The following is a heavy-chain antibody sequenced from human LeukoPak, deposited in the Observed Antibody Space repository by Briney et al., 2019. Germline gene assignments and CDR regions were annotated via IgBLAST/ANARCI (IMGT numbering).Heavy chain of an antibody. Sequence: GGSLRLSCAASGFTFSGSAMHWVRQASGKGLEWVGRIRSKANSYATAYAASVKGRFTISRDDSKNTAYLQMNSLRAEDTAVYYCAKDQDSSGSEPFDYWGQGTLVTVSS. J-gene: IGHJ4*02. V-gene: IGHV3-73*01. CDR3: AKDQDSSGSEPFDY. CDR1: GFTFSGSA. D-gene: IGHD6-19*01. CDR2: IRSKANSYAT.